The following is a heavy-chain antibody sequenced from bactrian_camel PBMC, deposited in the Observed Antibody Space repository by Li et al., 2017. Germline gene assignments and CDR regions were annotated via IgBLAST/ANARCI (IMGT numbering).Heavy chain of an antibody. Sequence: VQLVESGGGSVQAGGSLRLPCGASRYTSNRWFITWFRQAPGSEREGVAAIYAGDGTTYYADSVRGRFTISLDNAKNSVYLQMNSLKPEDTAVYYCAPKNTGTHYCGRLPGDFGYWGQGTQVTVS. V-gene: IGHV3S40*01. CDR3: APKNTGTHYCGRLPGDFGY. CDR2: IYAGDGTT. D-gene: IGHD3*01. CDR1: RYTSNRWF. J-gene: IGHJ6*01.